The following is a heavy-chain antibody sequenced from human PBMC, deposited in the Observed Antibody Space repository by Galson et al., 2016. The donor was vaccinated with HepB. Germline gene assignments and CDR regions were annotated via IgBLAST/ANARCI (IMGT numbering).Heavy chain of an antibody. CDR1: GASISGSNYC. CDR2: IYYSGWT. J-gene: IGHJ4*02. V-gene: IGHV4-39*01. Sequence: SETLSLTCSVTGASISGSNYCWGWIRQSPGKGLEWIGSIYYSGWTYYNPSLKSRVTISVDTSKNQVSLRLSSVTAADTAIYYCARMGHSYGYVVFWGQGTLVTVSS. D-gene: IGHD5-18*01. CDR3: ARMGHSYGYVVF.